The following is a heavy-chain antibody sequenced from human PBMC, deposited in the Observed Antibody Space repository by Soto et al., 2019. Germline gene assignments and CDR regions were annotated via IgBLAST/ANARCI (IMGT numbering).Heavy chain of an antibody. CDR2: ISSSGSTI. CDR3: ARVRRDYVWGSYLVDY. V-gene: IGHV3-48*03. D-gene: IGHD3-16*02. J-gene: IGHJ4*02. Sequence: EVQLVESGGGLVQPGGSLRLSCAASGFTFSSYEMNWVRQAPGKGLEWVSYISSSGSTIYYADSVKGRFTISRDNAKNSLDLQMNSLRGEDTAVYYCARVRRDYVWGSYLVDYWGQGTLVTVSS. CDR1: GFTFSSYE.